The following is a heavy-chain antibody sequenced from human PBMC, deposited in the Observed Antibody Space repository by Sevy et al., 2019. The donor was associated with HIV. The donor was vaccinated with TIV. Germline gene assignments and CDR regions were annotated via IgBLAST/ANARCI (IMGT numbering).Heavy chain of an antibody. CDR2: IYYTGST. CDR1: GVSISSSSYY. Sequence: SETLSLTCTVSGVSISSSSYYWNWIRQPPGKGLEWIGSIYYTGSTYYKTSLKSRVTISKDTSTNQLSLKLTSVTAADTAVYYCARPEGLQLNYAMDVWGQGTTVTVSS. V-gene: IGHV4-39*01. J-gene: IGHJ6*02. CDR3: ARPEGLQLNYAMDV. D-gene: IGHD3-3*01.